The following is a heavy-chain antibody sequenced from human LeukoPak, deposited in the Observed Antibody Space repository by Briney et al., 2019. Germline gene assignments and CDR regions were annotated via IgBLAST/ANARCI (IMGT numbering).Heavy chain of an antibody. Sequence: SETLSLTCTVSGGSISTYYWSWIRQPPGKGLEWIGYVYYSGSTNYNPSLMSRVTISVDTSKNQFSLKLSSVTAADTAVYYCARGYGDYEGYFDYWGQGTLVTVSS. J-gene: IGHJ4*02. D-gene: IGHD4-17*01. CDR1: GGSISTYY. CDR2: VYYSGST. V-gene: IGHV4-59*01. CDR3: ARGYGDYEGYFDY.